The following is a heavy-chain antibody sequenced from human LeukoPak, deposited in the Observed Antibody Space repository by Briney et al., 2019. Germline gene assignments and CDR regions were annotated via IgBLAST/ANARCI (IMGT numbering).Heavy chain of an antibody. D-gene: IGHD2-2*01. Sequence: SETLSLTCTVSGGSISSYYWSWIRQPAGKGLEWIGRIYTSGSTNYNPSLKSRVTMSVDTSKNQFSLKLSSVTAADTAAYYCARVSTSRSYFDYWGQGTLVTVSS. CDR2: IYTSGST. V-gene: IGHV4-4*07. CDR3: ARVSTSRSYFDY. J-gene: IGHJ4*02. CDR1: GGSISSYY.